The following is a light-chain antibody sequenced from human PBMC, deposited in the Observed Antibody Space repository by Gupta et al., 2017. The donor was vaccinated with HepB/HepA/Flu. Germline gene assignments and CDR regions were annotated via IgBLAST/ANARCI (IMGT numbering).Light chain of an antibody. V-gene: IGKV1-9*01. J-gene: IGKJ5*01. CDR2: TAY. CDR1: QDINSY. CDR3: QQFNSYPIT. Sequence: DIQLTQSPSFLSASVGDRVTITCRASQDINSYLIWYQQKPGKAPNLLIYTAYTLQGGVPSRFSGSGSGTEFTLTISSLQPEDFATYYCQQFNSYPITFGQGTRLDIK.